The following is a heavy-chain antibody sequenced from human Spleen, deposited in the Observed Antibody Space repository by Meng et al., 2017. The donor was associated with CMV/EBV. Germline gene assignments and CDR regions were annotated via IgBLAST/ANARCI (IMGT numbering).Heavy chain of an antibody. D-gene: IGHD1-14*01. CDR1: GYTFTAFY. CDR2: INPSGGGT. CDR3: ARDQTGSKGHMDV. Sequence: ASVKVSCKASGYTFTAFYMHWVRQAPGQGLEWVGIINPSGGGTTYAQKLQGRVTMTRDTSTNTVYMELNSLRSEDTAVYYCARDQTGSKGHMDVWGQGATVTVSS. V-gene: IGHV1-46*01. J-gene: IGHJ6*02.